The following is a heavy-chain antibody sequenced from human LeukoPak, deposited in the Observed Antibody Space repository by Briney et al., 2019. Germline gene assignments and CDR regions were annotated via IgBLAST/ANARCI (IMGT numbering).Heavy chain of an antibody. CDR2: ISHSGNT. Sequence: SETLSLTCTVSGYSISSTYYGAWIRQPPGKGLEWIATISHSGNTYYTPSLESRLTISLDTSKNHFSLRLSSVTAADTAVYYCARVNAPVATSDYWGLGTLVAVFS. CDR3: ARVNAPVATSDY. J-gene: IGHJ4*02. CDR1: GYSISSTYY. D-gene: IGHD1-1*01. V-gene: IGHV4-38-2*02.